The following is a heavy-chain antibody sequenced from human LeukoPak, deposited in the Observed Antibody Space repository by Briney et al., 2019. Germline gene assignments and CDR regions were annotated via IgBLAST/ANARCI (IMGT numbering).Heavy chain of an antibody. D-gene: IGHD6-13*01. J-gene: IGHJ4*02. Sequence: GGSLRLSCAASGFTFSSYWMHWVRQAPGKGLEWVGRIKSKTDGGTTDYAAPVKGRFTISRDDSKNTLYLQMNSLKTEDTAVYYCTTEVRIAAAGKGNYWGQGTLVTVSS. V-gene: IGHV3-15*01. CDR2: IKSKTDGGTT. CDR3: TTEVRIAAAGKGNY. CDR1: GFTFSSYW.